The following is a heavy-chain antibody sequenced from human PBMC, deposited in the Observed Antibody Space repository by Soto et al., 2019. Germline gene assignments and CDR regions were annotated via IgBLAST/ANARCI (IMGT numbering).Heavy chain of an antibody. Sequence: EVQLLESGGGLGQPGGSLRLSCAASGFTFSSSAMSWVRQAPGKGLEWVSGINNNGANTYYADSVKGRFTISRDNSKNTLYLQMNSLRAEDTAVYYCAKIPITIRHGMDVWGQGTTVTVSS. CDR3: AKIPITIRHGMDV. CDR1: GFTFSSSA. CDR2: INNNGANT. V-gene: IGHV3-23*01. D-gene: IGHD3-3*01. J-gene: IGHJ6*02.